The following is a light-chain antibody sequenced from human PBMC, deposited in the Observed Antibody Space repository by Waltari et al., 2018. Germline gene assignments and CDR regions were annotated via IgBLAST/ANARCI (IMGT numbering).Light chain of an antibody. CDR3: CSYAGSYTVV. CDR2: DVS. Sequence: QSALTQPRSVSGPPGQSVTISCTGTSSDVGGYNYVSWYQQHPGKAPKLMIYDVSKRPSGVPDRFSGPKSGNTASLTISGLQAEDEADYYCCSYAGSYTVVFGGGTKLTVL. J-gene: IGLJ2*01. V-gene: IGLV2-11*01. CDR1: SSDVGGYNY.